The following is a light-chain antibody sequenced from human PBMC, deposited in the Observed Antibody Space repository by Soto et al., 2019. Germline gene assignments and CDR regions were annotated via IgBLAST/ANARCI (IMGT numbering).Light chain of an antibody. V-gene: IGLV2-14*01. CDR1: SRDVGGYNY. J-gene: IGLJ3*02. Sequence: QSALTKPAAVSGSPGQSITISCTGTSRDVGGYNYVSWYQQHPGKAPKLMIYDVSNRPSGVSNRFSGSKSGNTASLTISGLQAEDEADYYCSSYTSSSTWVFGGGTKLTVL. CDR2: DVS. CDR3: SSYTSSSTWV.